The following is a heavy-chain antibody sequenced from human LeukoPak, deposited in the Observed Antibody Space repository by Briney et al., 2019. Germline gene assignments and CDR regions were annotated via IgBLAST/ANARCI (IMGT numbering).Heavy chain of an antibody. Sequence: SETLSLTCTVSGGSINNYYWSWIRQPPGKGLEWIGYVYYSGSTNYNPSLKSRVTISVDTSKNQFSLKLSSVTAADTAVYYCARAEGSSGLPWWFDPWGQGTLVTVSS. CDR2: VYYSGST. V-gene: IGHV4-59*12. CDR3: ARAEGSSGLPWWFDP. J-gene: IGHJ5*02. CDR1: GGSINNYY. D-gene: IGHD6-25*01.